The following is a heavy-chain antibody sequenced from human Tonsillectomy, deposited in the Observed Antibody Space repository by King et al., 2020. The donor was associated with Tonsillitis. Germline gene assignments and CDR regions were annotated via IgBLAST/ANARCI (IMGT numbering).Heavy chain of an antibody. V-gene: IGHV4-31*03. CDR3: GRYEGGVFDP. CDR1: GGFISGGAYY. Sequence: QLQESGPGLVKPSQTLSLTCTVFGGFISGGAYYWSWIRQPPGKGLEGFGYIYDSGDTYYNPSLKSRLTISVDTSKNPFSLKLSSVTAADTAVYYCGRYEGGVFDPWGQGTLVTVSS. CDR2: IYDSGDT. J-gene: IGHJ5*02. D-gene: IGHD2-15*01.